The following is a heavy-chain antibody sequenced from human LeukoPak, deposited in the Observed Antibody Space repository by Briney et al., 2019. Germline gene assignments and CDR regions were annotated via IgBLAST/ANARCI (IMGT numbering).Heavy chain of an antibody. V-gene: IGHV3-43D*03. D-gene: IGHD6-13*01. CDR3: AATPGGIAAAGTPFDY. Sequence: GGSLRLSCAASGFTLDDYAMHWVRQAPGKGLEWVSLISWDGGSTYYADSVKGRFTISRGNSKNSLYLQMNSLRAEDTALYYCAATPGGIAAAGTPFDYWGQGTLVTVSS. J-gene: IGHJ4*02. CDR2: ISWDGGST. CDR1: GFTLDDYA.